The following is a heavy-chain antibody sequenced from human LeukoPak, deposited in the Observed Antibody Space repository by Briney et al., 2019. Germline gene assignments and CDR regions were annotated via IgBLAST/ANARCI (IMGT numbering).Heavy chain of an antibody. D-gene: IGHD6-13*01. V-gene: IGHV4-39*07. J-gene: IGHJ4*02. CDR3: ASPFRGIAAAGTQADY. CDR2: IYYSGST. Sequence: SETLSLTCTVSGVSISNSSYYWGWIRQPPGKGLEWIGSIYYSGSTYYNPSLKSRVTISVDTSKNQFSLKLSSVTAADTAVYYCASPFRGIAAAGTQADYWGQGTLVTVSS. CDR1: GVSISNSSYY.